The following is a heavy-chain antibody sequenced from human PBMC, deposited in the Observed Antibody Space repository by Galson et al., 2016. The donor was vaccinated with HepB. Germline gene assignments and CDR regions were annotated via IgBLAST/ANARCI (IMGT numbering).Heavy chain of an antibody. J-gene: IGHJ4*02. CDR2: MSDSDDI. V-gene: IGHV3-23*01. CDR3: ARDQRLGEISSSLDC. Sequence: SLRLSCAASGFTFSGYAMAWVRQAPGKGLEWVSGMSDSDDIYYAPTVKGRFTISRDNAKNSLYLQMNSLRAEDTAIYYCARDQRLGEISSSLDCWGQGSLVTVSS. D-gene: IGHD3-16*02. CDR1: GFTFSGYA.